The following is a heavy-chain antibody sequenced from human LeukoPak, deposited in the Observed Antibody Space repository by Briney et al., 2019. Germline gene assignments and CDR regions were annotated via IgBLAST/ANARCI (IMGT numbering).Heavy chain of an antibody. D-gene: IGHD2-21*02. CDR1: GFIFSSYN. CDR2: ISSSSSYI. Sequence: GGSLRLSCAASGFIFSSYNMNWVRQAPGKGLEWVSSISSSSSYIYYAYSVKGRFTISRDNAKNSLYLQMNSLRGEDTAVYYCARDLYCGGDCPIDYWGEGTLVTVSS. V-gene: IGHV3-21*01. CDR3: ARDLYCGGDCPIDY. J-gene: IGHJ4*02.